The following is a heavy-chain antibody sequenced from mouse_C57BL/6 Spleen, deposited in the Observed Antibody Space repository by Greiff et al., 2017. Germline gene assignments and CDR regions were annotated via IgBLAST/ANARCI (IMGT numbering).Heavy chain of an antibody. CDR2: IDPSDSYT. J-gene: IGHJ1*03. V-gene: IGHV1-59*01. D-gene: IGHD2-3*01. CDR1: GYTFTSYW. CDR3: ARFHDGYYDWYFDV. Sequence: VQLQQPGAELVRPGTSVKLSCKASGYTFTSYWMHWVKQRPGQGLEWIGVIDPSDSYTNYNQKFKGKATLTVDTSSSTAYMQLSSLTSEDSAVYYCARFHDGYYDWYFDVWGTGTTVTVSS.